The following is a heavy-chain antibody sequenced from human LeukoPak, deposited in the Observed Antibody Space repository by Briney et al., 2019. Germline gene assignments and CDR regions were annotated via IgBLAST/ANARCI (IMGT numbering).Heavy chain of an antibody. J-gene: IGHJ4*02. V-gene: IGHV4-59*01. CDR2: IYYRGST. CDR3: ARLGGSSQFDY. Sequence: PSETLSLTCKVSGGSISSYYWSWIRQPPGKGLEWIGYIYYRGSTNYNSSLKSRVTVSLDTSKSQFSLKLSSVTAADTAVYHCARLGGSSQFDYWGQGILVTVSS. D-gene: IGHD1-26*01. CDR1: GGSISSYY.